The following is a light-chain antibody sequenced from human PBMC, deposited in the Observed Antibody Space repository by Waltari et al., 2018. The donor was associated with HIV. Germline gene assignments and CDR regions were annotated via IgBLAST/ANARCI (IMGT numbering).Light chain of an antibody. V-gene: IGLV2-18*02. Sequence: QSALTQPPSVSGSPGQSVTISCAGTNSDIGGYDRVSWYQQPPGTPPKLLIYEVTNRPSGVPGRFSASKSGTTASLTISGLQAGDEGDYYCSSYSATNTVVFGGGTKLTVL. J-gene: IGLJ2*01. CDR2: EVT. CDR3: SSYSATNTVV. CDR1: NSDIGGYDR.